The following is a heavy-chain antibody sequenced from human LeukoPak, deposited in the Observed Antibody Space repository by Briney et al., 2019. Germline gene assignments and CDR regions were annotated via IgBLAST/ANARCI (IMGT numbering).Heavy chain of an antibody. V-gene: IGHV3-23*01. CDR1: GFTFSSYA. CDR3: AREHSGYDFPGRDYYYMDV. CDR2: ISDSGGST. Sequence: PGGSLRLSCAASGFTFSSYAMSWVRQAPGKGLEWVSAISDSGGSTYYADSVKGRFTISRDNAKNSLYLQMNSLRAEDTAVYYCAREHSGYDFPGRDYYYMDVWGKGTTVTVSS. D-gene: IGHD5-12*01. J-gene: IGHJ6*03.